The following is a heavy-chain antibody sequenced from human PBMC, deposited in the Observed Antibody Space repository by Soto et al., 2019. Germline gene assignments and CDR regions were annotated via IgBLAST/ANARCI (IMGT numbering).Heavy chain of an antibody. Sequence: CPGLSCAASGVTVNIYAVGGVCQATGKGLEWVSAISGSGGSTYYADSVKGRFTISRDNSKNTLYLQMNSLRAEDTAVYYCAKDLGVSVTPWVFGYWGQGTLVSVSS. CDR1: GVTVNIYA. D-gene: IGHD1-26*01. V-gene: IGHV3-23*01. CDR3: AKDLGVSVTPWVFGY. J-gene: IGHJ4*02. CDR2: ISGSGGST.